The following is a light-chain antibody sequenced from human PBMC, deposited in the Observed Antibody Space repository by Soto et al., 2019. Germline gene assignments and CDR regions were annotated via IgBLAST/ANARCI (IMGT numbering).Light chain of an antibody. J-gene: IGKJ4*01. V-gene: IGKV3-15*01. Sequence: IVRTQSPATLSVSPGERATLSCRASQSVSSNLAWYQQKPGQAPRLLIYGASTRATGIPARFSGSGSGTEFTLTISSLQSEDFAVYYCQQYNNWPTLTFGGGTKVDIK. CDR3: QQYNNWPTLT. CDR1: QSVSSN. CDR2: GAS.